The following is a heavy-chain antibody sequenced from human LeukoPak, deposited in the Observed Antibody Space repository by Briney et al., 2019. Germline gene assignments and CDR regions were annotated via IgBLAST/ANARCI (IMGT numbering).Heavy chain of an antibody. J-gene: IGHJ5*02. CDR1: GFSLSTSGVG. D-gene: IGHD6-19*01. V-gene: IGHV2-5*01. CDR3: AHSRDSSGWATYNWFDP. Sequence: SGPTLVNHTQTLTLTCTFSGFSLSTSGVGVGWIRQPPGKALEWLALIYWNDDKRYSPSLKSRLTITKDTSKNQVVLTMTNMDPVDTATYYCAHSRDSSGWATYNWFDPWGQGTLVTVSS. CDR2: IYWNDDK.